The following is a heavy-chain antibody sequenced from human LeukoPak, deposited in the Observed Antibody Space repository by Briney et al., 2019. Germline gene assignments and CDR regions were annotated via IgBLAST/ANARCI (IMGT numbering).Heavy chain of an antibody. CDR2: ISGSGGST. D-gene: IGHD5-24*01. Sequence: GGSLRLSCAASGFTFSSYAMSWVRQAPGKGLEWVSAISGSGGSTYYADSVKGRFTISRDNSKNTLYLQMNSLRAEDTAVYYCARGFDTGRDGYITYYFDYWGQGTLVTVSS. CDR1: GFTFSSYA. CDR3: ARGFDTGRDGYITYYFDY. J-gene: IGHJ4*02. V-gene: IGHV3-23*01.